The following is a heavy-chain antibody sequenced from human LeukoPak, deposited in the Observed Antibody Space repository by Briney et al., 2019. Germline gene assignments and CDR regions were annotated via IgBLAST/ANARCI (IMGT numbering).Heavy chain of an antibody. Sequence: GGSLRLSCAASGFTFSSYAMSGVRQAPGKGLEWVSAISGSGGSTYYADSVKGRFTISRDNSKNTLYLQMNSLRAEDTAVYYCAKEKNRYCSGGSCYSFDYWGQGTLVTVSS. V-gene: IGHV3-23*01. D-gene: IGHD2-15*01. J-gene: IGHJ4*02. CDR3: AKEKNRYCSGGSCYSFDY. CDR2: ISGSGGST. CDR1: GFTFSSYA.